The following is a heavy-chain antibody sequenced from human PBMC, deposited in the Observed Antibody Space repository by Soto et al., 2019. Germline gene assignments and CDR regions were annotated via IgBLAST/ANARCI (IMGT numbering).Heavy chain of an antibody. CDR3: AHSIPITFGGVIVMGSDAFDI. CDR2: IYWNDDK. D-gene: IGHD3-16*02. Sequence: SGPTLVNPTQTLTLTCTFSGFSLSTSGVGVGWIRQPPGKALEWLALIYWNDDKRYSPSLKSRLTITKDTSKNQVVLTMTNMDPVDTATYYCAHSIPITFGGVIVMGSDAFDIWGQGTMVTVSS. CDR1: GFSLSTSGVG. J-gene: IGHJ3*02. V-gene: IGHV2-5*01.